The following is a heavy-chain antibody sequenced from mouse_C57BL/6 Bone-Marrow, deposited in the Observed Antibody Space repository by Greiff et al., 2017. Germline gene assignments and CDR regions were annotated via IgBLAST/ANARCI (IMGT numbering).Heavy chain of an antibody. V-gene: IGHV1-9*01. D-gene: IGHD1-1*01. CDR3: ARCPIYYCGSSYSRYYFDY. CDR1: GYTFTGYW. J-gene: IGHJ2*01. CDR2: ILPGSGST. Sequence: QVQLQQPGAELMKPGASVKLSCKATGYTFTGYWIEWVKQRPGHGLEWIGEILPGSGSTNYNEKFKGKATFTADTSSNTAYMQLSSLTSEDSAIXYCARCPIYYCGSSYSRYYFDYWGQGTTLTVSS.